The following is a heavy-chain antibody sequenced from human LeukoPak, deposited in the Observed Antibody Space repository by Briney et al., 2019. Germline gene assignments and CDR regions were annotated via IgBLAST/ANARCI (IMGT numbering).Heavy chain of an antibody. CDR2: ISGSGGST. D-gene: IGHD6-19*01. V-gene: IGHV3-23*01. CDR3: AKESSGWYGTSWFDP. J-gene: IGHJ5*02. CDR1: GFTFSSYG. Sequence: GGSLRLSCAASGFTFSSYGMSWVRQAPGKGLEWVSAISGSGGSTYYADSVKGRFTISRDNSKNTLYLQMNSLRAEDMAVYYCAKESSGWYGTSWFDPWGQGTLVTVSS.